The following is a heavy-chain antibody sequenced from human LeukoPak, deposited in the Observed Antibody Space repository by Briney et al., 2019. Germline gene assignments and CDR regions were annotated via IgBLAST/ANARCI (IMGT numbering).Heavy chain of an antibody. CDR1: GFTFSSYA. V-gene: IGHV3-64D*09. CDR2: ISGNGGST. CDR3: VKDQTVVVTALLSY. Sequence: AGGSLRLSCSAYGFTFSSYAMHWVRQAPGKGLEYVSAISGNGGSTYYVDSVKGRFTISRDNSKNTPYLQMSSLRAEDTAVYYCVKDQTVVVTALLSYWGQGTLVAVSS. D-gene: IGHD2-21*02. J-gene: IGHJ4*02.